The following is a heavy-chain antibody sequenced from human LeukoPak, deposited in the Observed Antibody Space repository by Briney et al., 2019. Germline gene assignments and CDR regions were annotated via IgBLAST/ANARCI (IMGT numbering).Heavy chain of an antibody. V-gene: IGHV3-23*01. D-gene: IGHD4-23*01. CDR2: ISGSGGST. CDR3: AKDLGGNSFGVDY. Sequence: GGSLRLSCAASGFTFSSYAMSWVRQAPGKGLEWVSAISGSGGSTYYADSGKGRFTISRDNSKNALYLQMNSLRAEDTAVYYCAKDLGGNSFGVDYWGQGTLVTVSS. J-gene: IGHJ4*02. CDR1: GFTFSSYA.